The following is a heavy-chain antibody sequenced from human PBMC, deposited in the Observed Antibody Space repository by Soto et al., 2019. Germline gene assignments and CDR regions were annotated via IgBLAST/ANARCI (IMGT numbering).Heavy chain of an antibody. J-gene: IGHJ3*02. V-gene: IGHV3-30-3*01. Sequence: GGSLRLSCAASGFTFSSYAMHWVRQAPGKGLEWVAVISYDGSNKYYADSVKGRFTISRDNSKNTLYLQMNSLRAEDTAVYYCARDRAYCGGVCSNDGFDIWGQGTMVTVSS. D-gene: IGHD2-21*02. CDR2: ISYDGSNK. CDR1: GFTFSSYA. CDR3: ARDRAYCGGVCSNDGFDI.